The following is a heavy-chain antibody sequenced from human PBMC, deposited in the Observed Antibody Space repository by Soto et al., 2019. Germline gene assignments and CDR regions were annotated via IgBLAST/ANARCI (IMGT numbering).Heavy chain of an antibody. CDR3: ARGWDRSYYYYGMDV. J-gene: IGHJ6*02. CDR1: GFTFSSYA. CDR2: ISSNGGST. V-gene: IGHV3-64*01. D-gene: IGHD1-26*01. Sequence: GGSLRVSCAAAGFTFSSYAMHWVRQAPGKGLEYVSAISSNGGSTYYANSVKGRFTISRDNSKNTLYLQMGSLRAEDMAVYYCARGWDRSYYYYGMDVWVQGTTVTVSS.